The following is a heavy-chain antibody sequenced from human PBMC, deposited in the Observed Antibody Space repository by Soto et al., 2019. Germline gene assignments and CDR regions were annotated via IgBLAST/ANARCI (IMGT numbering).Heavy chain of an antibody. CDR1: GGSISSYY. Sequence: QVQLQESGPGLVKPSETLSLTCTVSGGSISSYYWSWIRQPPGKGLEWIGYIYSSGSTNYNTSLKSRVIISVDTPKNQFSLKLSSVTAPDTAVYYCARLWFGELGPSEVWGQGALVTVSS. D-gene: IGHD3-10*01. CDR2: IYSSGST. J-gene: IGHJ4*02. V-gene: IGHV4-59*08. CDR3: ARLWFGELGPSEV.